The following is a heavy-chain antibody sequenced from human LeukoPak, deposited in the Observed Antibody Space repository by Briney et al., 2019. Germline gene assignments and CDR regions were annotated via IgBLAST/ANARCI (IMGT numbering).Heavy chain of an antibody. D-gene: IGHD3-22*01. CDR1: GGSISSYY. CDR3: ARVPLYDSTGHDAFDI. J-gene: IGHJ3*02. V-gene: IGHV4-59*01. Sequence: PSETLSLTCTVSGGSISSYYWSWIRQPPGKGLEWIGYIYYSGSTNYNPSLKSRVTISVDTSKNQFSLKLSSVTAADTAVYCCARVPLYDSTGHDAFDIWGQGTMVTVSS. CDR2: IYYSGST.